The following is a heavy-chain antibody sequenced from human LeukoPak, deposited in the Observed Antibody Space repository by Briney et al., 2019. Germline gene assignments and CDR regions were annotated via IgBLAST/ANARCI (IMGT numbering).Heavy chain of an antibody. Sequence: ASVKVSCKASGYTFTGYYMHWVRQAPGQGLEWMGWINPNSVGTNYAQKFQGRVTVTRDTSISTAYMELSRLRSDDTAVYYCARESNYDSDSDYFDYWGQGTLVTVSS. CDR1: GYTFTGYY. CDR3: ARESNYDSDSDYFDY. V-gene: IGHV1-2*02. D-gene: IGHD3-22*01. J-gene: IGHJ4*02. CDR2: INPNSVGT.